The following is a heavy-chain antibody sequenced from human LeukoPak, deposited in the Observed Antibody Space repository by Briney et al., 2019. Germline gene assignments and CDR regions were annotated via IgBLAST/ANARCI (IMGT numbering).Heavy chain of an antibody. CDR1: GLAFSAYK. D-gene: IGHD4-17*01. V-gene: IGHV3-33*08. J-gene: IGHJ3*02. CDR2: IWYDGSNR. Sequence: PGGSMRLSCAASGLAFSAYKMHWVRQAPGKGLEWVAVIWYDGSNRYYADSVKGRFTISRDNSKNTLSLQMNGLRAEDSAVYYCARDASDYLTTVTTFRHDAFDIWGQGTMVTVSS. CDR3: ARDASDYLTTVTTFRHDAFDI.